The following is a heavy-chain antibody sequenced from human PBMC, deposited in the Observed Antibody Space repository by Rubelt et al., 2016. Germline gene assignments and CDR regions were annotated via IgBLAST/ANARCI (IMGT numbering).Heavy chain of an antibody. J-gene: IGHJ4*02. CDR3: AREERGGTGTTFYFDY. V-gene: IGHV3-30*17. CDR2: ISHDGTSK. D-gene: IGHD1-1*01. Sequence: GGGPEWVAVISHDGTSKAYADSVEGRFTVSRDSSKNTVYLQMNSLRAEDTAVYYCAREERGGTGTTFYFDYWGQGTLVTVSS.